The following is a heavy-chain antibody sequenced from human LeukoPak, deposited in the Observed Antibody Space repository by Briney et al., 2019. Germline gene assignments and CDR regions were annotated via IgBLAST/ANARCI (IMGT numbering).Heavy chain of an antibody. CDR1: GFTFSSYG. V-gene: IGHV3-30*18. J-gene: IGHJ4*02. D-gene: IGHD3-22*01. CDR3: AKGEYYYDSSGYPYYFDY. Sequence: PGGSLRLSCAASGFTFSSYGMHWVRQAPGKGLEWVAVISYDGSNKYYADSVKGRFTISRDNSKNTLYLQMNSLRAEDMAVYYCAKGEYYYDSSGYPYYFDYWGQGTLVTVSS. CDR2: ISYDGSNK.